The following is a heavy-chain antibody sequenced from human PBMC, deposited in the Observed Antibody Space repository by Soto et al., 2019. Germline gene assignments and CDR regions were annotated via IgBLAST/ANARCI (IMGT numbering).Heavy chain of an antibody. CDR1: GFTFSAYY. CDR3: AREEGHYDSSGYSDY. Sequence: GGSLRLSCAASGFTFSAYYMDWVRQAPGKGLEWVGLIRSKAESYTTEYAASVRGRFTISRDDSKNLLFLQMNSLRSDDTAVYYCAREEGHYDSSGYSDYWGQGTLVTVSS. V-gene: IGHV3-72*01. J-gene: IGHJ4*02. D-gene: IGHD3-22*01. CDR2: IRSKAESYTT.